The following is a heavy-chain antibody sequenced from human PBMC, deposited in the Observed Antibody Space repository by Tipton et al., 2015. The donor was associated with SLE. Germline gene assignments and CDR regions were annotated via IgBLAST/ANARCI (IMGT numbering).Heavy chain of an antibody. V-gene: IGHV4-38-2*02. D-gene: IGHD2-21*01. CDR2: VSHSRST. Sequence: TLSLTCTVSGYSISSDYYWGWIRQPPGKGLEWFGEVSHSRSTNYNPSLKSRGTISLDTSNNQFSLRLSSVTAADTATYYCARRPADCYGAHCGFDDWGQGTLVNVSS. J-gene: IGHJ4*02. CDR1: GYSISSDYY. CDR3: ARRPADCYGAHCGFDD.